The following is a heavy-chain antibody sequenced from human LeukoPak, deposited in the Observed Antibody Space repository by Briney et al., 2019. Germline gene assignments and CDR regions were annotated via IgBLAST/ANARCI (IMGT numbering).Heavy chain of an antibody. Sequence: LPGRSLRLSCAPSGFTFRSYGMHWLRQAPGKGLKGVAVISYDGSNKYYADSVKGRFTISRDNSKNTLYLQMNSLRAEDTAVYYCAKDREQWLALGFFDYWGQGSLVTVSS. J-gene: IGHJ4*02. CDR2: ISYDGSNK. CDR1: GFTFRSYG. CDR3: AKDREQWLALGFFDY. D-gene: IGHD6-19*01. V-gene: IGHV3-30*18.